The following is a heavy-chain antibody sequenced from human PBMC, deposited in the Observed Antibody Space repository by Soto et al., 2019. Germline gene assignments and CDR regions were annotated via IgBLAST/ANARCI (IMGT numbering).Heavy chain of an antibody. J-gene: IGHJ4*02. CDR3: AASRGYCFNTNCYKSPFDY. Sequence: ASVKVSCKSSGYTFTGYYMHWVRQAPGQGLEWMGWINPNSGGTNYEQKFQGRVTMTRDTSISTAYMELSRLRSDDTAVYYCAASRGYCFNTNCYKSPFDYCGQATLGTV. D-gene: IGHD2-2*02. CDR1: GYTFTGYY. V-gene: IGHV1-2*02. CDR2: INPNSGGT.